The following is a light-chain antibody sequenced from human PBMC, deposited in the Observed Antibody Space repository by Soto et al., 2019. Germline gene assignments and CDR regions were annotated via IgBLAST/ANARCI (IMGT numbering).Light chain of an antibody. CDR1: QSISSW. J-gene: IGKJ1*01. Sequence: DIQMTQSPFTLSASVGDRVTITCRASQSISSWLAWYQQKPGKAPKLLIYDASSLESGVPSRFSGSGSGTEFTLTISSLQPDDFATYYCQQYNSYPAFGQGTKVDIK. V-gene: IGKV1-5*01. CDR3: QQYNSYPA. CDR2: DAS.